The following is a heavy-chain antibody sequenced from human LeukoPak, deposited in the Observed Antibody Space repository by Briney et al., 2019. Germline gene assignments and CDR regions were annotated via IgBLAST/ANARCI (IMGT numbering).Heavy chain of an antibody. V-gene: IGHV4-4*02. J-gene: IGHJ5*02. CDR3: ARGSSSWYNWFDP. D-gene: IGHD6-13*01. Sequence: SGILSLTCAVSGGSISSSNWWSWVRQPPGKGLEWIGEIYHSGSTNYNPSLKSRVTISVDKSKNQFSLKLSSVTAADTAVYYCARGSSSWYNWFDPWGQGTLVTVSS. CDR2: IYHSGST. CDR1: GGSISSSNW.